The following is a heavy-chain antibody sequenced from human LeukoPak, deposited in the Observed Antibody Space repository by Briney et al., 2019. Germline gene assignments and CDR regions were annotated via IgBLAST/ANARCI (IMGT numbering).Heavy chain of an antibody. Sequence: GGSLRLSCAASGFTVSSDYMSWVRPAPGKGLEWVSVIYSGGSTDYADSVKGRFTISRDNTKNTLYLQMNSLRAEDTAVYYCARDHEINGYHDLWGRGTQVTVSS. CDR1: GFTVSSDY. J-gene: IGHJ2*01. CDR3: ARDHEINGYHDL. CDR2: IYSGGST. D-gene: IGHD2-2*01. V-gene: IGHV3-66*01.